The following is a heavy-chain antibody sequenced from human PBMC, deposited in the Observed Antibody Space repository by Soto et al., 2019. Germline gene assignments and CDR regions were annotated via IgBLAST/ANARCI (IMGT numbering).Heavy chain of an antibody. CDR3: ARAGYSSSSTYPLYYYGMDV. CDR2: IYHSGTT. V-gene: IGHV4-4*02. J-gene: IGHJ6*02. CDR1: GVSISTTDW. Sequence: SETLSLTCAVSGVSISTTDWWNWVRQPPGKGLEWIGEIYHSGTTNYNTSLKSRFTISRDNSKNTLYLQMNSLRAEDTAVYYCARAGYSSSSTYPLYYYGMDVWGQGTTVTVSS. D-gene: IGHD6-6*01.